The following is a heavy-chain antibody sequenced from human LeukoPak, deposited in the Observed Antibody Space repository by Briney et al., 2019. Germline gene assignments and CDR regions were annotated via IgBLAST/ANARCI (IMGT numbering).Heavy chain of an antibody. CDR2: IYYSGST. CDR1: GGSISSSSYY. D-gene: IGHD4-17*01. Sequence: PSGTLSLTCPVSGGSISSSSYYWGWIRQPPGKGLEWIGSIYYSGSTYYNPSLKSRVTISVDTSKNQFSLKLSSVTAADTAVYYCARAKDVRAFDIWGQGTMVTVSS. V-gene: IGHV4-39*07. J-gene: IGHJ3*02. CDR3: ARAKDVRAFDI.